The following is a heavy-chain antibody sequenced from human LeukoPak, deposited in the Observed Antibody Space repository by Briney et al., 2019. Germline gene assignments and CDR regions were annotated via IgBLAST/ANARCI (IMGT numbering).Heavy chain of an antibody. Sequence: ASVNVSFTASGYTFTSYAVNWVRQAPGQGLEWMGWINTNTGNPTYAQDFTGRFVFSLDTSVSTAYLQISSLKADDTAVYYCARGHGDLDYWGQGTLVTVSS. CDR2: INTNTGNP. D-gene: IGHD4-17*01. V-gene: IGHV7-4-1*02. CDR1: GYTFTSYA. J-gene: IGHJ4*02. CDR3: ARGHGDLDY.